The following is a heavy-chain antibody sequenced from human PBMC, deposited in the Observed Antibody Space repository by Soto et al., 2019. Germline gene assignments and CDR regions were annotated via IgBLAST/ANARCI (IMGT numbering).Heavy chain of an antibody. CDR3: ARGVVPAAMVCMDV. CDR2: INYSGST. D-gene: IGHD2-2*01. Sequence: QVQLQESGPGLVKPSQTLSLTCTVSGGSISSGDYYWSWIRQPPGKGLEWIGYINYSGSTYYNPSLKSRVTITVDTSKNQFSLKLSSVTAADTAVYYCARGVVPAAMVCMDVWGQGTTVTVSS. V-gene: IGHV4-30-4*01. CDR1: GGSISSGDYY. J-gene: IGHJ6*02.